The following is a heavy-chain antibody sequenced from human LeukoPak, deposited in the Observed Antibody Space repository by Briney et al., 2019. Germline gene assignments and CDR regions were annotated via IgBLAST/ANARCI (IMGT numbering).Heavy chain of an antibody. CDR2: ISGSDGST. CDR3: AKGGTSDYYDSSGYWIDY. CDR1: GFTFSSYG. V-gene: IGHV3-23*01. J-gene: IGHJ4*02. Sequence: GGSLRLSCAASGFTFSSYGMSWVRQAPGKGLEWVSAISGSDGSTYYADSVKGRFTISRDNSKNTLYLQMNSLRVEDTAVYYCAKGGTSDYYDSSGYWIDYWGQGTLVTVPS. D-gene: IGHD3-22*01.